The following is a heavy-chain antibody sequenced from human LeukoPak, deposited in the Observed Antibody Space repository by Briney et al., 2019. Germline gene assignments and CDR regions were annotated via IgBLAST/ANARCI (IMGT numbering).Heavy chain of an antibody. CDR2: IYYSGST. V-gene: IGHV4-59*01. Sequence: SSETLSLTCTVSGGSISSYYWSWIRQPPGKGLEWIGYIYYSGSTNYNPSLKSRVTISVDTSKNQFSLKLSSVTAADTAVYYCARGDVDTAMVDYWGQGTLVTVSS. D-gene: IGHD5-18*01. J-gene: IGHJ4*02. CDR1: GGSISSYY. CDR3: ARGDVDTAMVDY.